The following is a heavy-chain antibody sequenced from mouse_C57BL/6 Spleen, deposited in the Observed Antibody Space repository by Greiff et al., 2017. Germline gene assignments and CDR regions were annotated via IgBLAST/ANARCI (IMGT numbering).Heavy chain of an antibody. CDR2: INPSSGYT. J-gene: IGHJ3*01. CDR3: ARSPLYDGYYAPFAY. CDR1: GYTFTSYW. Sequence: VQLVESGAELAKPGASVKLSCKASGYTFTSYWMHWVKQRPGQGLEWIGYINPSSGYTKYNQKFKDKATLTADKSSSTAYMQLSSLTYEDSAVYYCARSPLYDGYYAPFAYWGQGTLVTVSA. D-gene: IGHD2-3*01. V-gene: IGHV1-7*01.